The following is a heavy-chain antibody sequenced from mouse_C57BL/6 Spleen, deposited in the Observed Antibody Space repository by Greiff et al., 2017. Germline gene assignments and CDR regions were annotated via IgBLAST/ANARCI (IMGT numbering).Heavy chain of an antibody. D-gene: IGHD2-2*01. V-gene: IGHV14-4*01. J-gene: IGHJ3*01. Sequence: VQLQQSGAELVRPGASVTLSCTVSDFNITDDYMHWVKQTPEHGLEWIGWIAPETVGTAYAPKFRGKATLTADPSSNTAYLQLIRLTSADTADYCCSWLRYWGQGTLVTVAA. CDR1: DFNITDDY. CDR3: SWLRY. CDR2: IAPETVGT.